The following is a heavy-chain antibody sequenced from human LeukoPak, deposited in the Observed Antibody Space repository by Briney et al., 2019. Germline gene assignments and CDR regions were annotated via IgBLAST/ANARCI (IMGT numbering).Heavy chain of an antibody. CDR3: ARDRESIQLFDY. V-gene: IGHV1-2*02. D-gene: IGHD5-24*01. J-gene: IGHJ4*02. CDR1: GYTFTGYY. Sequence: ASVKVSCKASGYTFTGYYMHWARQAPGQGLEWMGWINPNSGGTNYAQEFQGRVTMTRDTSISTAYMELSRLRSDDTAVYYCARDRESIQLFDYWGQGTLVTVSS. CDR2: INPNSGGT.